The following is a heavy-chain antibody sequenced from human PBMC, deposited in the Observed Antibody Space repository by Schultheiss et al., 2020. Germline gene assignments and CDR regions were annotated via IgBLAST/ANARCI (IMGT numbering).Heavy chain of an antibody. CDR2: ISGSGGST. CDR1: GFTFSSYA. Sequence: GESLKISCAASGFTFSSYAMSWVRQAPGKGLEWVSAISGSGGSTYYADSVKGRFTISRDNSKNTLYLQMNSLRAEDTAVYYCAKFLRERALYGDYVPPDFDYWGQGTLVNVSS. V-gene: IGHV3-23*01. J-gene: IGHJ4*02. D-gene: IGHD4-17*01. CDR3: AKFLRERALYGDYVPPDFDY.